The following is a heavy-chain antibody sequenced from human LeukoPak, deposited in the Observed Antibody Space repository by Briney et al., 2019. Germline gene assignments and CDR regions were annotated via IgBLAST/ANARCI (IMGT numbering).Heavy chain of an antibody. D-gene: IGHD4-11*01. CDR2: ISSSSSYI. Sequence: KAGGSLRLSCAASGFTFSSYSMNWVRQAPGKGLEWVSSISSSSSYIYYADSVKGRFTISRDNAKNSLYLQMNSLRAEDTAVYYCAREDYSNQTFDYWGQGTLVTVSS. CDR1: GFTFSSYS. CDR3: AREDYSNQTFDY. J-gene: IGHJ4*02. V-gene: IGHV3-21*01.